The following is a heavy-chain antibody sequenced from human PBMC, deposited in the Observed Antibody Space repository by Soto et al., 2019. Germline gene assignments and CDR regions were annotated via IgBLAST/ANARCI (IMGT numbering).Heavy chain of an antibody. V-gene: IGHV3-33*01. Sequence: QVQLVESGGGVVQPGTSLRLFCTASGFTFSSFGMHWVRQAPGRGLEWVSDIRYDGSNKDYADSVKGRFTISRDNSKNTLYLQMNSLRAGVTAVYYCARDWINNYFDYWGQGTLVIVSS. J-gene: IGHJ4*02. CDR1: GFTFSSFG. CDR3: ARDWINNYFDY. D-gene: IGHD2-2*03. CDR2: IRYDGSNK.